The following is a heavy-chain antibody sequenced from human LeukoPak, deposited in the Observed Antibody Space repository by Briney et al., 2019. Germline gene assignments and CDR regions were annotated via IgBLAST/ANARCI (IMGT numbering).Heavy chain of an antibody. J-gene: IGHJ4*02. D-gene: IGHD1-26*01. CDR3: AKERATHPMNRGGFDY. CDR1: GFTFSSYA. Sequence: PGGSLRLSCAAPGFTFSSYAMSWVRQAPGKGLEWVSAISGSGGSTYYADSVKGRFTISRDNSKNTLYLQMNSLRAEDTAVYYCAKERATHPMNRGGFDYWGQGTLVTVSS. V-gene: IGHV3-23*01. CDR2: ISGSGGST.